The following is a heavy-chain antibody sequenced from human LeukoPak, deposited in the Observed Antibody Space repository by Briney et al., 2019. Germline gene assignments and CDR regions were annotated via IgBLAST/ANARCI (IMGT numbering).Heavy chain of an antibody. Sequence: PGGSLRLSCAVSGFTFSRYAMHWVRQAPGKGLEWVAFISYDGSTKNYADSVKGRFTISRDNAKNSLYLQMNSLRAEDTALYYCAKANHLSVAGTVDYWGQGTLVTVSS. CDR3: AKANHLSVAGTVDY. CDR1: GFTFSRYA. D-gene: IGHD6-19*01. V-gene: IGHV3-30-3*01. J-gene: IGHJ4*02. CDR2: ISYDGSTK.